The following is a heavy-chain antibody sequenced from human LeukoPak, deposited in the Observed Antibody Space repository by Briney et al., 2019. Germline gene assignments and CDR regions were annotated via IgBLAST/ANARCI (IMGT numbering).Heavy chain of an antibody. CDR1: GFTFSSYG. CDR2: IWYDGSNK. CDR3: ARGSPEYSPFDY. J-gene: IGHJ4*02. D-gene: IGHD6-6*01. Sequence: GGSLRLSCAASGFTFSSYGMHWVRQAPGKGLEWGAVIWYDGSNKYYADSVKGRFTISRDNSKNTLYLQMNSLRAEDTAVYYCARGSPEYSPFDYWGQGTLVTVSS. V-gene: IGHV3-33*01.